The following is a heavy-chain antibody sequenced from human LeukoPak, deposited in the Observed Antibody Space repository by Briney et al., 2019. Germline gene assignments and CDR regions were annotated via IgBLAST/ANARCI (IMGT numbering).Heavy chain of an antibody. J-gene: IGHJ4*02. CDR1: GFTFSSYA. D-gene: IGHD5-18*01. CDR2: ISGSGGST. Sequence: GGSLRLSCAASGFTFSSYAMSWVRQAPGKGLEWVSAISGSGGSTYYADSVKGRFTITRDNSKNTLYLQMNSLRAEDTAVYYCANGGDTAMVTTGYWGQGTLVTVSS. V-gene: IGHV3-23*01. CDR3: ANGGDTAMVTTGY.